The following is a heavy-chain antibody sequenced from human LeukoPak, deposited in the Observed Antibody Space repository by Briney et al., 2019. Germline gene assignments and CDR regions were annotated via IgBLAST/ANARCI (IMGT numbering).Heavy chain of an antibody. D-gene: IGHD5-18*01. CDR3: ARHAAMVPFDY. Sequence: GGSLRLSCAASGFSVSSSYMSWVRQAPGKGLEWVSVIYSGGSTYYADSVKGRFTTSRDNSKNTLYLQMNSLRAEDTAVYYCARHAAMVPFDYWGQGILVTVSS. J-gene: IGHJ4*02. CDR1: GFSVSSSY. CDR2: IYSGGST. V-gene: IGHV3-53*01.